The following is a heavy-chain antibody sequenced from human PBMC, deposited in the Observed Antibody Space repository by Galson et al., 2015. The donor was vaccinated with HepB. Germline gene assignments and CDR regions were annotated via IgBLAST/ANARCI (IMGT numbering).Heavy chain of an antibody. Sequence: SLRLSCAGSGFTLSDSVMHWVRQAPGKGLEYVSAISTNGHNIQYANSVKGRFSIFRDIPKNSLYLQMSSLREEDTAIYYCVKGKGWLPPRPRGQGTL. J-gene: IGHJ4*01. V-gene: IGHV3-64D*08. D-gene: IGHD5-12*01. CDR3: VKGKGWLPPRP. CDR2: ISTNGHNI. CDR1: GFTLSDSV.